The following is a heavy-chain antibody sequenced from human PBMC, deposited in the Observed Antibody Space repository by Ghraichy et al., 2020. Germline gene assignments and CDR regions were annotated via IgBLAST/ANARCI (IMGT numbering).Heavy chain of an antibody. V-gene: IGHV4-34*01. D-gene: IGHD3-16*02. CDR2: INHSGST. J-gene: IGHJ3*02. CDR1: GGSFSGYY. CDR3: ARGLPDRHYDYIWGSYRLDVFDI. Sequence: LSLTCAVYGGSFSGYYWSWIRQPPGKGLEWIGEINHSGSTNNNPSLKSRVTISVDTSKNQFSLKLSSVTAADTAVYYCARGLPDRHYDYIWGSYRLDVFDIWGQGTMVTVSS.